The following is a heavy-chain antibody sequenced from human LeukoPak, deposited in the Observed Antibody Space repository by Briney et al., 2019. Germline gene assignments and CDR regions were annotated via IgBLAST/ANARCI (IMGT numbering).Heavy chain of an antibody. J-gene: IGHJ4*02. CDR3: ARASQTRIYCSGGSCYSGFDY. CDR1: GGTFSSYA. Sequence: SVKVSCKASGGTFSSYAISWVRQAPGQGLEWMGGIIPIFGTANYAQKFQGRVTITADKSTSTAYMELSSLRSEDTAVYYCARASQTRIYCSGGSCYSGFDYWGQGTLVTASS. V-gene: IGHV1-69*06. CDR2: IIPIFGTA. D-gene: IGHD2-15*01.